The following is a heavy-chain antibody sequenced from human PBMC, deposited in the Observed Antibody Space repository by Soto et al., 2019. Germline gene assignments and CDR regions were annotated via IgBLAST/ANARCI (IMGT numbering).Heavy chain of an antibody. V-gene: IGHV4-59*01. CDR1: GGSISSYY. J-gene: IGHJ4*02. CDR2: IYYSGST. Sequence: QVQLQESGPGLVKPSETLSLTCTVSGGSISSYYWSWIRQPPGKGLEWIGYIYYSGSTNYNPSLMSRVTLSVDTFKNQFSLKLSFVTAADTAVYYGARVDVMGGWYLYCLGQGILVTVSS. D-gene: IGHD6-19*01. CDR3: ARVDVMGGWYLYC.